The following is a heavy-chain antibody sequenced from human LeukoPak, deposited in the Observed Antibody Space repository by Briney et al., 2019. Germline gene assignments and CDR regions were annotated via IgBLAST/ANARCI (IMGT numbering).Heavy chain of an antibody. J-gene: IGHJ5*02. CDR2: IYYSGST. V-gene: IGHV4-59*01. CDR3: ARSLSRLGGFDP. Sequence: TSETLSLTCTVSGGSISSYYWSWIRQPPGKGLEWIGYIYYSGSTNYNPSLKSRVTISVDTSKNQFSLTLSSVTAADTAVYYCARSLSRLGGFDPWGQGTLVTVSS. D-gene: IGHD6-25*01. CDR1: GGSISSYY.